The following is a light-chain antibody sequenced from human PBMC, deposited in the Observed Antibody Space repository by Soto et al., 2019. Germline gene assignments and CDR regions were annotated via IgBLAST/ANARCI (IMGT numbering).Light chain of an antibody. Sequence: IVLTQSPATLSLSPGERATLSCRASQSVSSYLAWYQQKPGQAPRLLIYDASNMATGIQARFSGSGSGTDFTLTISSLEPEDFAVYYCQQRSNWPPLTFGQGTRLEIK. CDR2: DAS. CDR1: QSVSSY. V-gene: IGKV3-11*01. J-gene: IGKJ5*01. CDR3: QQRSNWPPLT.